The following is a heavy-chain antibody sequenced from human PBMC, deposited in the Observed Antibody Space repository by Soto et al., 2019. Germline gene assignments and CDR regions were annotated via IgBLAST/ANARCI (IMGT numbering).Heavy chain of an antibody. CDR3: ARVYSDFWSGYYATGGWFDP. D-gene: IGHD3-3*01. J-gene: IGHJ5*02. CDR2: INWNGGST. V-gene: IGHV3-20*01. CDR1: GFTFDDYG. Sequence: GGSLRLSCAASGFTFDDYGMSWVRQAPGKGLEWVSGINWNGGSTGYADSVKGRFTISRDNAKNSLYMQMNSLRAEDRALYHCARVYSDFWSGYYATGGWFDPWGQGTLVTVSS.